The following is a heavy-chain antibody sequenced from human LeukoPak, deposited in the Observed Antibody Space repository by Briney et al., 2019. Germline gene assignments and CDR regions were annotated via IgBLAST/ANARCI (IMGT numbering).Heavy chain of an antibody. J-gene: IGHJ6*04. Sequence: GGSLRLSCAASGFTFSNYWMSWVRQLPGKGLEWVANIKPDGSELYYVDSVKGRFTISRDNAKKSLDLQMNSLGVEDTAVYYCAELGITMIGGVWGKGTTVTISS. V-gene: IGHV3-7*01. CDR2: IKPDGSEL. D-gene: IGHD3-10*02. CDR3: AELGITMIGGV. CDR1: GFTFSNYW.